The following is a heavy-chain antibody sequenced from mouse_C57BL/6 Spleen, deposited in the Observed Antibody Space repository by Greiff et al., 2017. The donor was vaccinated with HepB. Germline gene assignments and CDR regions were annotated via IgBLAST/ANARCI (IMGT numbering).Heavy chain of an antibody. CDR3: ARRRNEDFDY. V-gene: IGHV1-82*01. CDR1: GYAFSSSW. CDR2: IYPGDGDT. Sequence: VKLMESGPELVKPGASVKISCKASGYAFSSSWMNWVKQRPGKGLEWIGRIYPGDGDTNYNGKFKGKATLTADKSSSTAYMQLSSLTSEDSAVYFCARRRNEDFDYWGQGTTLTVSS. J-gene: IGHJ2*01.